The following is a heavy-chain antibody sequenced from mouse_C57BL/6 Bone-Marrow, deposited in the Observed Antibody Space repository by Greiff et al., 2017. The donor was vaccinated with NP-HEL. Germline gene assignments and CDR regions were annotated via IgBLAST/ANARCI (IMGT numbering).Heavy chain of an antibody. CDR2: IYPRSGNT. CDR3: ARWGRDFDY. J-gene: IGHJ2*01. V-gene: IGHV1-81*01. Sequence: VQLQESGAELARPGASVKLSCKASGYTFTSYGISWVKQRTGQGLEWIGEIYPRSGNTYYNEKFKGKATLTADKSSSTAYMELRSLTSEDSAVYFCARWGRDFDYWGQGTTLTVSS. D-gene: IGHD3-3*01. CDR1: GYTFTSYG.